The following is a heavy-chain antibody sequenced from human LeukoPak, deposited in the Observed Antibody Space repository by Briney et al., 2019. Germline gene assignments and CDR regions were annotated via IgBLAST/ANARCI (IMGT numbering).Heavy chain of an antibody. CDR2: INHSGST. CDR1: GGSFSGYY. Sequence: PSETLSLTCAVYGGSFSGYYWSWIRQPPGKGLEWIGEINHSGSTNYNPSLKSRVTISVDTSKNQFSLKLSSVTAADTAVYYCARKGIRGYSYGFDYWGQGTLVTVSS. J-gene: IGHJ4*02. V-gene: IGHV4-34*01. CDR3: ARKGIRGYSYGFDY. D-gene: IGHD5-18*01.